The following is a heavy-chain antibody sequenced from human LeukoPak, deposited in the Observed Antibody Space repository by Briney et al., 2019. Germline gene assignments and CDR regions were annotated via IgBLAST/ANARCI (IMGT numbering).Heavy chain of an antibody. CDR1: GGSISSYY. CDR3: ASGHYDFWSGYPPTPNWFDP. J-gene: IGHJ5*02. V-gene: IGHV4-59*01. CDR2: IYYSGST. Sequence: PSETLSLTCTVSGGSISSYYWSWIRQPPGKGLEWIGYIYYSGSTNYNPSLKSRVTISVDTSKNQFSLKLSSVTAADTAVYYCASGHYDFWSGYPPTPNWFDPWGQGTLVAVSS. D-gene: IGHD3-3*01.